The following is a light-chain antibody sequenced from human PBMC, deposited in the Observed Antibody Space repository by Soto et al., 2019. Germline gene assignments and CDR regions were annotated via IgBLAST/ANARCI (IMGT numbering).Light chain of an antibody. J-gene: IGKJ1*01. CDR1: QSISSW. CDR2: KAS. Sequence: DIHMTQSPSTLSASLGDRVTITFRASQSISSWLAWYQQKPGKAPKLLIYKASSLENAVPSRFSGSGSGTEFTLTISSLQPDDFATYYCQQYNSYRTFGQGTKVDI. V-gene: IGKV1-5*03. CDR3: QQYNSYRT.